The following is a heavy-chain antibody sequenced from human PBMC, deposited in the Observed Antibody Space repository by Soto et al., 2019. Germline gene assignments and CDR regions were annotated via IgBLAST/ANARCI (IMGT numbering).Heavy chain of an antibody. CDR3: ATLYALPS. CDR1: GGSISTSSFY. CDR2: IYHAGST. D-gene: IGHD2-2*02. Sequence: QLQLQESGPGLVKSSETLSLTCTVSGGSISTSSFYWAWIRQPPGKGLEWIGSIYHAGSTDYKPSLKSRVTISVDTSKNQFSLKLSSVTAAVTAVYYCATLYALPSWGQGTLVTVSS. V-gene: IGHV4-39*01. J-gene: IGHJ4*02.